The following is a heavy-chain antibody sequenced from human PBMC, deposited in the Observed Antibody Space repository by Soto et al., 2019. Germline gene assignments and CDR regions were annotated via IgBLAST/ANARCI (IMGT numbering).Heavy chain of an antibody. D-gene: IGHD1-26*01. CDR2: INAGNGNT. V-gene: IGHV1-3*01. CDR1: GYTFTSYA. CDR3: ARGVGASYYFDY. J-gene: IGHJ4*02. Sequence: ASVKVSCKASGYTFTSYAMHWVRQAPGQRLEWMGWINAGNGNTKYSQKFQGRVTITGDTSASTAYMELSSLRSDDTAVYYCARGVGASYYFDYWGQGTLVTVSS.